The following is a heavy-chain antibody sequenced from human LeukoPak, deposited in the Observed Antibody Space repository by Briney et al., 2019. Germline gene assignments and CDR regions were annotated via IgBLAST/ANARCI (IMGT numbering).Heavy chain of an antibody. CDR1: GYTFTSYG. D-gene: IGHD2-15*01. CDR3: AKGRNVVVVVATRNWFDP. Sequence: ASVKVSCKASGYTFTSYGISWVRQAPGQGLEWMGWISAYNGNTNYAQKLQGRVTMTRDTSISTAYIELSRLRSDDTAVYFCAKGRNVVVVVATRNWFDPWGQGTLVTVSS. CDR2: ISAYNGNT. J-gene: IGHJ5*02. V-gene: IGHV1-18*01.